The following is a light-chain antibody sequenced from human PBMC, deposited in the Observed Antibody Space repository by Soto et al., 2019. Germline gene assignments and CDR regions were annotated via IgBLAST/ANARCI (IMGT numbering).Light chain of an antibody. Sequence: DIQMTQSPSAMSASVGDRVTITCRASQGISTSLAWYRQKSGMAPELLIYAASTLHSGVPSRFSGGGSGTDFTLTISGLQPEDFATYSCQQVNGYPFTFGGGTKVDIK. J-gene: IGKJ4*01. CDR3: QQVNGYPFT. CDR1: QGISTS. V-gene: IGKV1-17*03. CDR2: AAS.